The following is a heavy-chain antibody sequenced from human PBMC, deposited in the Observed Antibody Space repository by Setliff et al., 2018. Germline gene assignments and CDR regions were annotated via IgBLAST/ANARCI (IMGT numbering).Heavy chain of an antibody. V-gene: IGHV3-48*01. Sequence: PGGSLRLSCAASGFTFSRYSMNWVRQGPGKGLEWVSYISASSTIYYSGSVKGRFTISRDNAKNSLFLQMNGLRADDTAVYYCARDLDGGNGHDLWGRGTLVTVSS. CDR3: ARDLDGGNGHDL. CDR2: ISASSTI. J-gene: IGHJ5*02. CDR1: GFTFSRYS. D-gene: IGHD2-15*01.